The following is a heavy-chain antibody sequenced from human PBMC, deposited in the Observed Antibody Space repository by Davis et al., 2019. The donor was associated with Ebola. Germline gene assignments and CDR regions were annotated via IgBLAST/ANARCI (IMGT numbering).Heavy chain of an antibody. Sequence: GESLKISCAASGFTFSSYSMNWVRQAPGKGLVWVARINSDGSVTSYADSVKGRFTISRDNAKNTLYLQMNSLRAEDTAVYYCARGSSWYTYWGQGTLVTVSS. J-gene: IGHJ4*02. CDR1: GFTFSSYS. D-gene: IGHD6-13*01. V-gene: IGHV3-74*01. CDR2: INSDGSVT. CDR3: ARGSSWYTY.